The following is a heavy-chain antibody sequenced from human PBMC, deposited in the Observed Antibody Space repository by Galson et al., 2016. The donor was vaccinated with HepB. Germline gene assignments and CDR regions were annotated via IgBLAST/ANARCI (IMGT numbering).Heavy chain of an antibody. J-gene: IGHJ4*02. CDR1: GFTFSSYA. CDR2: ISGSGGST. D-gene: IGHD3-16*01. CDR3: AKDLAIGLRGEFDY. V-gene: IGHV3-23*01. Sequence: SLRLSCAGFGFTFSSYAMSWVRQAPGKGLEWVSAISGSGGSTYYADSVKGRFTISRDNSKNTLYLQMNSLRAEDTAVYYCAKDLAIGLRGEFDYWGQGTLVIVSS.